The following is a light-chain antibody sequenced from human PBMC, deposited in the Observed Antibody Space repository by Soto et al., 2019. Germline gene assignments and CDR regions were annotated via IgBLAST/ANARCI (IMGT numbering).Light chain of an antibody. CDR2: GAS. CDR1: QDIRKY. V-gene: IGKV1-6*01. J-gene: IGKJ1*01. CDR3: LQDINYPWT. Sequence: IQMTQSPSSLSASVGDRVTITCQASQDIRKYLNWYQQKPGKAPKVLIYGASNLQSGVPPRFSGSGSGTDFTLAISSLQPEDSATYYCLQDINYPWTFGQGTKVDIK.